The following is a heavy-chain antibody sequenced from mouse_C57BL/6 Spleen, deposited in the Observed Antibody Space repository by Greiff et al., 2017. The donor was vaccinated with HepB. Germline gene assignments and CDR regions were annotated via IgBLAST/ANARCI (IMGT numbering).Heavy chain of an antibody. D-gene: IGHD1-1*01. J-gene: IGHJ2*01. V-gene: IGHV1-80*01. Sequence: QVQLQQSGAELVKPGASVKISCKASGYAFSSYWMNWVKQRPGKGLEWIGQIYPGDGDTNYNGKFKGKATLTADKSSSTAYMQLSSLTSEDSAVYFCASSYYYGSSRDDWGQGTTLTVSS. CDR2: IYPGDGDT. CDR1: GYAFSSYW. CDR3: ASSYYYGSSRDD.